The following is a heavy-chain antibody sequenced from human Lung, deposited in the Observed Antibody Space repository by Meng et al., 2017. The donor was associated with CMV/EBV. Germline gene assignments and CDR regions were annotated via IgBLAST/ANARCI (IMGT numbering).Heavy chain of an antibody. CDR1: HYTFTGRV. CDR3: SRGTPGRRYADY. CDR2: LGAHDSDT. V-gene: IGHV1-18*01. Sequence: QVQVGPSGAEVAGLDASVKVSSKASHYTFTGRVVCCLRPAPEQGLEWMAWLGAHDSDTSPAQRFQVRVPVTADRPTATAYMELRNLRSNDTAVYFCSRGTPGRRYADYWGQGTLVTVSS. D-gene: IGHD3-10*01. J-gene: IGHJ4*02.